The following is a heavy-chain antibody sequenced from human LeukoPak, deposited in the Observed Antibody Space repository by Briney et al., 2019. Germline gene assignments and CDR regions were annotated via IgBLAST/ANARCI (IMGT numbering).Heavy chain of an antibody. CDR2: ISGSGGST. CDR1: GFTFSSYA. CDR3: AKGRGYNYGYFES. Sequence: GGSLRLSCAASGFTFSSYAMSWVRQAPGKGLEWVSLISGSGGSTYYADSVKGRFTISRDNSKNTLSLQMNSLRAEDTAVYYCAKGRGYNYGYFESWGQGTLVTVSS. J-gene: IGHJ4*02. D-gene: IGHD5-18*01. V-gene: IGHV3-23*01.